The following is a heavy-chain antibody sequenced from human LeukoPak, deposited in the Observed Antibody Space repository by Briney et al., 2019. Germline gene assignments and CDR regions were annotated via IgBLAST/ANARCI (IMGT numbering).Heavy chain of an antibody. CDR2: IYYSGST. Sequence: SETLSLTCTVSGGSISSSSYYWGWIRQPQGKGLEWIGSIYYSGSTYYNPSLKSRVTISVDTSKNQFSLKLSSVTAADTAVYYCARELSVIPNWFDPWGQGTLVTVSS. V-gene: IGHV4-39*07. D-gene: IGHD3-16*02. CDR1: GGSISSSSYY. CDR3: ARELSVIPNWFDP. J-gene: IGHJ5*02.